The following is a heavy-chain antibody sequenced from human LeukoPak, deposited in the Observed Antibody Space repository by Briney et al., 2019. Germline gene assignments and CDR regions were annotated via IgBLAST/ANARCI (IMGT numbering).Heavy chain of an antibody. Sequence: PSETLSLTCAVYGGSFSGYYWSWIRQPPGKGLEWIGEINHSGSTNYNPSLKSRVTISVDTSKNQFSLKLSSVTAADTAVYYCARGRDLIRNYYDSSGYYYDYWGQGTLVTVSS. V-gene: IGHV4-34*01. D-gene: IGHD3-22*01. J-gene: IGHJ4*02. CDR3: ARGRDLIRNYYDSSGYYYDY. CDR1: GGSFSGYY. CDR2: INHSGST.